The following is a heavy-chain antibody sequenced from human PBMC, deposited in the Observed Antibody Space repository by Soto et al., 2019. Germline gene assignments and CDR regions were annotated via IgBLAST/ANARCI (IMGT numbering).Heavy chain of an antibody. J-gene: IGHJ5*02. V-gene: IGHV4-59*08. Sequence: SETLSLTSTVSGGSISSYYWSWIRQPPGKGLEWIGYIYYSGSTNYNPSLKSRVTISVDTSKNQFSLKLSSVAAADSAVYYCARHGYDFWSGYGNWFDPWGQGTLVTVSS. CDR1: GGSISSYY. CDR2: IYYSGST. D-gene: IGHD3-3*01. CDR3: ARHGYDFWSGYGNWFDP.